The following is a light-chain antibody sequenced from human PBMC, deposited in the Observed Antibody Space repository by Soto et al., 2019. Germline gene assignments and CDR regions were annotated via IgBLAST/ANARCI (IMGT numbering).Light chain of an antibody. CDR1: QSVSSN. CDR2: GAS. J-gene: IGKJ2*01. Sequence: EIVMTQSPATLSVSPGERATLSCRASQSVSSNLGWYQQKPGQAPRLLIYGASTRATGIPARFSGSGSGTGFTLTISTLQSEDFEVYYCQQYNVWPYTFGQGTKLEIK. V-gene: IGKV3-15*01. CDR3: QQYNVWPYT.